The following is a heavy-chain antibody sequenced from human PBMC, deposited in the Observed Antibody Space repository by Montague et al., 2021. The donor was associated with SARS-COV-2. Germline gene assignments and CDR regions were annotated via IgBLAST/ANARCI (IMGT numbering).Heavy chain of an antibody. J-gene: IGHJ6*02. Sequence: TLSLTCTVSGGSISTGSYYWSWIRQPSGKGLEWIGRIYTSGXTXYXXXXKXRVTISVDTSKNQFSLKLSSVTAADTAVYYCARGPHYDILTSYYKDGMDVWGQGATVTASS. CDR2: IYTSGXT. CDR1: GGSISTGSYY. CDR3: ARGPHYDILTSYYKDGMDV. V-gene: IGHV4-61*02. D-gene: IGHD3-9*01.